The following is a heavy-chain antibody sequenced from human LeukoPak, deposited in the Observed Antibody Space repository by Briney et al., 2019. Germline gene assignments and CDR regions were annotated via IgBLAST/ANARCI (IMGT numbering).Heavy chain of an antibody. CDR1: GFTFSSYG. CDR3: ARAVVVASDAFDI. V-gene: IGHV3-30*02. D-gene: IGHD2-15*01. J-gene: IGHJ3*02. Sequence: GGSLRLSCAASGFTFSSYGMHWVRQAPGKGLEWVAFIRYDGSNKYYADSVKGRFTISRDNSKNTLYLHVNSLRPEDTAVYYCARAVVVASDAFDIWGQGTMVTVSS. CDR2: IRYDGSNK.